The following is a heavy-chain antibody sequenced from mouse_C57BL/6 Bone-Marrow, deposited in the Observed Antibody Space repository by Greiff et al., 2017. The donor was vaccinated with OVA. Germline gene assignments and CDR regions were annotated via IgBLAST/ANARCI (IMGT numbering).Heavy chain of an antibody. D-gene: IGHD1-1*01. CDR2: IHPNSGST. CDR1: GYTFTSYW. V-gene: IGHV1-64*01. J-gene: IGHJ1*03. Sequence: QVLLQQPGAELVKPGASVKLSCKASGYTFTSYWMHWVKQRPGQGLEWIGMIHPNSGSTNYNEKFKSKVTLTVDKSSSTAYMQLSSLTSEDSAVYYCARLHYGSSYVGFDVWGTGTTVTVSS. CDR3: ARLHYGSSYVGFDV.